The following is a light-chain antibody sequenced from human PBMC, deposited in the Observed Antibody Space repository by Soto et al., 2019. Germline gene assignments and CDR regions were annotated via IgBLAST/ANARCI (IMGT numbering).Light chain of an antibody. J-gene: IGKJ4*01. CDR3: QQFHT. CDR1: QSVSSSY. V-gene: IGKV3-20*01. CDR2: DAS. Sequence: EIVLTQSPGTLSLSPGERATLSCRASQSVSSSYLGWYQQKPGQAPRLLISDASSRATGIPDRFSGSGSGTDFTLTIIRLEPEDFAVYYCQQFHTFGGGTKVEIK.